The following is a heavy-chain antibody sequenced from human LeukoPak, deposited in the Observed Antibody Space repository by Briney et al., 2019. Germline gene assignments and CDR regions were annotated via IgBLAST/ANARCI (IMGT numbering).Heavy chain of an antibody. V-gene: IGHV1-2*02. J-gene: IGHJ4*02. CDR3: AKGGYYYDSSGYPFDY. Sequence: ASVKVSCKASGYTFTGYYMHWVQQAPGQGLEWMGWINPNSGGTNYAQKFQGRVTMTRDTSISTAYMELSRLRSDDTAVYYCAKGGYYYDSSGYPFDYWGQGTLVTVSS. CDR1: GYTFTGYY. D-gene: IGHD3-22*01. CDR2: INPNSGGT.